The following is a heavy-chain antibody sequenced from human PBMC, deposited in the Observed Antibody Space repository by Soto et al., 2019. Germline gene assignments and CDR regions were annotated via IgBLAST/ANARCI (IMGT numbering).Heavy chain of an antibody. J-gene: IGHJ5*02. CDR3: ARAYSSNRYWFDP. CDR1: GGTFSSYA. Sequence: ASVKVSCKASGGTFSSYAISWVRQAPGQGLEWMGGIIPIFGTANYAQKFQGRVTITADESTSTAYMELSSLRSEDTALYYCARAYSSNRYWFDPWGQGTLVTVSS. V-gene: IGHV1-69*13. D-gene: IGHD6-13*01. CDR2: IIPIFGTA.